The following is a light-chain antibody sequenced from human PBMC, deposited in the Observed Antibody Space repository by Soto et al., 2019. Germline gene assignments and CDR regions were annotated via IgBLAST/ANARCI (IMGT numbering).Light chain of an antibody. CDR3: CSYAGSFVV. V-gene: IGLV2-11*01. CDR2: DVS. Sequence: QSALTQPRSVSGSPGQSVTISCTGTSSDVGGYNSVSWYQQHPGKAPKLMIFDVSKRPSGVPDRFSGSKSDNTASLTISGLQAEDEGDYYCCSYAGSFVVFGGGTKLTVL. CDR1: SSDVGGYNS. J-gene: IGLJ2*01.